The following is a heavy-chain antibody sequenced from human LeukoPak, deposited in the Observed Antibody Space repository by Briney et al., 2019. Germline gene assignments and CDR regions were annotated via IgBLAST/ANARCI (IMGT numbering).Heavy chain of an antibody. Sequence: GGSLRLSCAVSGFNVGSNYMSWVRQAPGKGLEWVSAIYSGGTISYADSVKGRFTISRDNSRNTLCLQMNSLRAEDTAVYHCTGHPSSSVTWGQGTQVIVSS. J-gene: IGHJ1*01. CDR2: IYSGGTI. CDR1: GFNVGSNY. CDR3: TGHPSSSVT. V-gene: IGHV3-53*01. D-gene: IGHD6-13*01.